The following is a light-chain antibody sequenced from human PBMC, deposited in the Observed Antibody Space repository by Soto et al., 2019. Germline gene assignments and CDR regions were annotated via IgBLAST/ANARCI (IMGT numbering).Light chain of an antibody. CDR3: CSYAGSSTGV. J-gene: IGLJ3*02. CDR2: EGS. CDR1: SSDFGSYNL. Sequence: QSVLTQPASVSGSPGQSITISCTGTSSDFGSYNLVSWYQHHPGKAPKLMIYEGSKRPSGVSNRFSGSRSGNTASLTISGLQAEDEADYYCCSYAGSSTGVFGGGTKLTVL. V-gene: IGLV2-23*01.